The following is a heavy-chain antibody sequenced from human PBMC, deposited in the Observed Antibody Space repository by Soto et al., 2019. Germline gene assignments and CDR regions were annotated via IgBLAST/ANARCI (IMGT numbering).Heavy chain of an antibody. J-gene: IGHJ4*02. CDR2: IGPNSGVT. CDR1: GYTFTGHY. Sequence: QVQLVQSGAEVKKPGASVKVSCKASGYTFTGHYMHWVRQAPGGGLEWMGWIGPNSGVTNYAQKFQGRVSMTRDTSINTVYMELTRLTSDDTAVYFCAREGELVAAATDFWGQGTLVTVSS. CDR3: AREGELVAAATDF. V-gene: IGHV1-2*02. D-gene: IGHD3-16*01.